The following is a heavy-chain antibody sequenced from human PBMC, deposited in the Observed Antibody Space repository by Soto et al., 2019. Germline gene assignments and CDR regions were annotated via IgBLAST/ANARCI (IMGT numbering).Heavy chain of an antibody. J-gene: IGHJ4*02. V-gene: IGHV3-23*01. Sequence: GGSLRLSCAASGFTFSSYAMSWVRQAPGKGLEWVSAISGSGGSTYYADSVKGRFTISRDNSKNTLYLQMNSLRAEDTAVYYCAKKESGIFGVVIPSSLNYWGQGTLVTVSS. CDR2: ISGSGGST. D-gene: IGHD3-3*01. CDR1: GFTFSSYA. CDR3: AKKESGIFGVVIPSSLNY.